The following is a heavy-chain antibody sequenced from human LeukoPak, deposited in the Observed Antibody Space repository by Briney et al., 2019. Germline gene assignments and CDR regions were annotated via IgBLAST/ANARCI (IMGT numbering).Heavy chain of an antibody. Sequence: PSETLSLTCTVSGDSMGENYWSWIRQPPGKRLEYIGSIYRTGSSNYNPSLKSRVTMSIDTSKNQFSLKLNSVTAADTAVYYCARGSSSWYLIFDHWGQGTLVTLSS. V-gene: IGHV4-59*01. CDR2: IYRTGSS. D-gene: IGHD6-13*01. CDR3: ARGSSSWYLIFDH. CDR1: GDSMGENY. J-gene: IGHJ4*02.